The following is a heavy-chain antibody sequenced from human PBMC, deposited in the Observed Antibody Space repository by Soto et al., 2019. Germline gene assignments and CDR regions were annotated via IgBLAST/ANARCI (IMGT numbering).Heavy chain of an antibody. CDR1: CGSISSGGYY. Sequence: ASETLSLTCTVSCGSISSGGYYWSWIRQHPGKGLEWIGYIYYSGSTYYNPSLKSRVTISVDTSKKQFSLKLSSVTAADTAVYYCARGVVYGPNWLDPWGQGALVT. J-gene: IGHJ5*02. CDR3: ARGVVYGPNWLDP. D-gene: IGHD4-17*01. CDR2: IYYSGST. V-gene: IGHV4-31*03.